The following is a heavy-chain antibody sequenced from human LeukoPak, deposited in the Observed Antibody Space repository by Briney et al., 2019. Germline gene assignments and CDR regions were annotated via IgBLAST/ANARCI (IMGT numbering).Heavy chain of an antibody. CDR1: GFTFSSYE. CDR2: ITTSGTTL. Sequence: GGSLRLSCAASGFTFSSYEMNWVRQAPGKGLEWISYITTSGTTLDYADSVKGRFTISRDNSKNTLYLQMNSLRAEDTAVYYCARRAGAYSHPYDYWGQGTLVTVSS. J-gene: IGHJ4*02. V-gene: IGHV3-48*03. D-gene: IGHD4/OR15-4a*01. CDR3: ARRAGAYSHPYDY.